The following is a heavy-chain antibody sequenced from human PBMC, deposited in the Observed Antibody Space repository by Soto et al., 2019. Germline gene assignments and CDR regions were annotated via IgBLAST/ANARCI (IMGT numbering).Heavy chain of an antibody. V-gene: IGHV4-31*03. D-gene: IGHD6-6*01. CDR3: ARGSSIAGLYYGMDV. J-gene: IGHJ6*02. Sequence: QVQLQESGPGLVKPSQTLSLTCTVSGGSISSGGYYWTWIRQHPGKGLAWIGYNYSSGITYYNPSLKSRVTIALDTTKNQFSLKLSSVTAADTAVYYCARGSSIAGLYYGMDVWGQGTTVTVSS. CDR1: GGSISSGGYY. CDR2: NYSSGIT.